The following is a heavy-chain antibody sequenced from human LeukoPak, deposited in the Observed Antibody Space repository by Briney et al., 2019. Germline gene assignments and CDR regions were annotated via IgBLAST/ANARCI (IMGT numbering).Heavy chain of an antibody. Sequence: NSSETLSLTCTVSGGSISSYYWSWIRQPAGKGLEWNGRIYTNESTNYNPSLKSRVTMSVDTSKNQFSLRLSSVTAADTAVYYCARDDYNWFHPWGQGTLVTVSS. J-gene: IGHJ5*02. CDR1: GGSISSYY. D-gene: IGHD2-21*02. V-gene: IGHV4-4*07. CDR2: IYTNEST. CDR3: ARDDYNWFHP.